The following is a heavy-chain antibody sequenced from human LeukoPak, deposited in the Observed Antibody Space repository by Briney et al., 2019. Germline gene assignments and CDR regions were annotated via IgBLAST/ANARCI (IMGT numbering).Heavy chain of an antibody. Sequence: ASVKVSCKASGSTFSTYAINRVRQAPGQGLEWLGGIIPILGTSNYAQSFQGRVTITADESSGTAYMALSSLRSEDTAMYFCAREESGGYFDYWDQGTLVTVSS. J-gene: IGHJ4*02. CDR1: GSTFSTYA. CDR2: IIPILGTS. D-gene: IGHD2-8*02. CDR3: AREESGGYFDY. V-gene: IGHV1-69*01.